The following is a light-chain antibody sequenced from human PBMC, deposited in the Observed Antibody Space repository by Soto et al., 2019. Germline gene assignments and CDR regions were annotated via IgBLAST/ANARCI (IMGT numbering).Light chain of an antibody. V-gene: IGKV3-11*01. Sequence: EIVLTQSPATLSLSPGERATLSCRASQSISSYLAWYQQKPGQAPRLLIYDVSNRAPGIPARFSGSGSGTDFTLTISSLEPEDFAVYYCQQYNNWPWTFGQGTKVDIK. CDR3: QQYNNWPWT. J-gene: IGKJ1*01. CDR1: QSISSY. CDR2: DVS.